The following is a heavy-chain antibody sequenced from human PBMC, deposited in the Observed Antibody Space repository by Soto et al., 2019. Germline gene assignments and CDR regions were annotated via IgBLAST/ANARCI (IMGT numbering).Heavy chain of an antibody. Sequence: GGSLRLSCAASGFTFSSYGMHWVRQALGKGLEWVAVISYDGSNKYYADSVKGRFTISRDNSKNTLYLQMNSLRAEDTAVYYCAKDHILTGYYYGMDVWGQGTTVTVSS. CDR3: AKDHILTGYYYGMDV. V-gene: IGHV3-30*18. D-gene: IGHD3-9*01. J-gene: IGHJ6*02. CDR2: ISYDGSNK. CDR1: GFTFSSYG.